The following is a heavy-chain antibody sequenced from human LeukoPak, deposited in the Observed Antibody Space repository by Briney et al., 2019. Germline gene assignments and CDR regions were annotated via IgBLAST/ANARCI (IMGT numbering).Heavy chain of an antibody. CDR1: GYSISSGYY. D-gene: IGHD3-22*01. V-gene: IGHV4-38-2*02. J-gene: IGHJ4*02. CDR2: IYHSGST. CDR3: ARVVTYYDSSGEDY. Sequence: PSETLSLTCTVSGYSISSGYYWGWIRQPPGKGLEWIGSIYHSGSTYYNPSLKSRVTISVDTSKNQFSLRLSSVTAADTAVYYCARVVTYYDSSGEDYWGQGTLVTVSS.